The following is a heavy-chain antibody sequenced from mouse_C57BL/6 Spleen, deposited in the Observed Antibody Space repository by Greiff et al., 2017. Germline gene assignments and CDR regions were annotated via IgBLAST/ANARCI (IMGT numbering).Heavy chain of an antibody. V-gene: IGHV1-76*01. CDR3: ARFGAWYSDV. CDR1: GYTFTDSY. J-gene: IGHJ1*03. CDR2: IYHGSGNT. Sequence: QVQLKASGAELVRPGASVKLSCKASGYTFTDSYINWVKQRPGQGLEWIARIYHGSGNTYYNEKFKGKATLTAEKSSSTAYMQLSSLTSDDSAVYLCARFGAWYSDVWGTGTTVTVSA. D-gene: IGHD3-1*01.